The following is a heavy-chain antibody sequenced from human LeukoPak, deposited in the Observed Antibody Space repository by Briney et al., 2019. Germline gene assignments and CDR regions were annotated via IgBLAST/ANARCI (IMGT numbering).Heavy chain of an antibody. CDR2: ISDSGGST. J-gene: IGHJ4*02. CDR1: GITLRNYG. V-gene: IGHV3-23*01. D-gene: IGHD3-22*01. CDR3: AKRGVVIRVILVGFHKEAYYFDS. Sequence: GGSLRLSCTVSGITLRNYGMSWVRQAPGKGLEWVAGISDSGGSTKYADSVKGRFTISRDNPKNTLYLQMNSLRVEDTAVYFCAKRGVVIRVILVGFHKEAYYFDSWGQGARVTVSS.